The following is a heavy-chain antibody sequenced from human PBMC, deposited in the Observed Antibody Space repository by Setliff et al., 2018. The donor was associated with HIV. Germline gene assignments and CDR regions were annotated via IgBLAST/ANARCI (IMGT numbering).Heavy chain of an antibody. CDR1: GFTFSSFA. CDR3: AKGDTAMGPYY. V-gene: IGHV3-23*01. D-gene: IGHD5-18*01. Sequence: SGGSLRLSCAASGFTFSSFAVSWVRQAPGKGPEWVSSISGHSVTTYYADSVKGRFTVSRDNSRSTLYLQMNNLRAEDTAVYHCAKGDTAMGPYYWGQGTLVTVSS. CDR2: ISGHSVTT. J-gene: IGHJ4*02.